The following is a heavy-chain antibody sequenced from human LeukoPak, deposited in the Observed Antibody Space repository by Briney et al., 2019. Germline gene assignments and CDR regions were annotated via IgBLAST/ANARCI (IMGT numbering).Heavy chain of an antibody. CDR3: TTEVGYPKKGLDY. D-gene: IGHD5-12*01. CDR1: GFTFSNAW. V-gene: IGHV3-15*07. Sequence: GGSLRLSCAAPGFTFSNAWMNWVRQAPGKGLEWVGRIKSKTDGGTTDYAAPVKGRFTISRDDSKNTLYLQMNSLKTEDTAVYYCTTEVGYPKKGLDYWGQGTLVTVSS. J-gene: IGHJ4*02. CDR2: IKSKTDGGTT.